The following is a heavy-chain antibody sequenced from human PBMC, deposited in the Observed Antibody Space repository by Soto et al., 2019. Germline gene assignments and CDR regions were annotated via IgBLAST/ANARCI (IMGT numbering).Heavy chain of an antibody. CDR2: ISYDGSTK. J-gene: IGHJ4*02. Sequence: QVQLVESGGDIVQPGRSLRLSCVASGFTFRDYSMHWVRQAPGKGLEWLAVISYDGSTKYYADSVKGRFTVSRDNSKNTLYLQMHSLRAEDTAVDFCARDYDIWGRLPDYWGQGTLVTVSS. V-gene: IGHV3-30-3*01. D-gene: IGHD3-9*01. CDR3: ARDYDIWGRLPDY. CDR1: GFTFRDYS.